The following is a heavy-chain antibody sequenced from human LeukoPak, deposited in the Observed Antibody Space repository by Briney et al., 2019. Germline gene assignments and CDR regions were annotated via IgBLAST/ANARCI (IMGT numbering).Heavy chain of an antibody. Sequence: SVKVSCKASGGTFSSYAISWVRQAPGQGLEWMGGIIPIFGTANYAQQFQGRVTITADESTSTAYMELSSLRSEDTAVYYCARDVGYCSSTSCYTGGPWFDPWGQGTLVTVSS. J-gene: IGHJ5*02. D-gene: IGHD2-2*02. CDR1: GGTFSSYA. CDR3: ARDVGYCSSTSCYTGGPWFDP. CDR2: IIPIFGTA. V-gene: IGHV1-69*13.